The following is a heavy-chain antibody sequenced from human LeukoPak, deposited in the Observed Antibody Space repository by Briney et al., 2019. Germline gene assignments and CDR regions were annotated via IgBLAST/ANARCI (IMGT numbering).Heavy chain of an antibody. CDR1: GGSFSGYY. CDR2: INHSGST. V-gene: IGHV4-34*01. Sequence: SETLSLTCAVYGGSFSGYYWSWIRQPPGKGLEWIGEINHSGSTNYNPSLKSRVTISVDTSKNQFSLKLSSVTAADTAVHYCARVGAFGLGYWGQGTLVTVSS. CDR3: ARVGAFGLGY. J-gene: IGHJ4*02. D-gene: IGHD3-10*01.